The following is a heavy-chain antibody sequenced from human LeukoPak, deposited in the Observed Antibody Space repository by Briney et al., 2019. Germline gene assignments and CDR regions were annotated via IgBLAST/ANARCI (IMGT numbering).Heavy chain of an antibody. V-gene: IGHV3-21*01. Sequence: GGSLTLSCSASGFTVSSIYMSWLRHAPGKGLEWVSYISSSSRYIYYADSVKGRFTISRDNAKNSLYLQMNSLRAEDTAVYYCARRGANIAVVPAAPSQYYYYYMDVWGNGATVTVSS. CDR2: ISSSSRYI. CDR3: ARRGANIAVVPAAPSQYYYYYMDV. CDR1: GFTVSSIY. D-gene: IGHD2-2*01. J-gene: IGHJ6*03.